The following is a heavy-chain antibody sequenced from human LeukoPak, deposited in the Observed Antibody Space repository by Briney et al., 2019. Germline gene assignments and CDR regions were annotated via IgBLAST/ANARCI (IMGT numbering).Heavy chain of an antibody. CDR2: ISSSNNTI. J-gene: IGHJ3*02. Sequence: GGSLRLSCAASGFTFSRYSMNWVRQAPGKGLEWVSYISSSNNTIDYADSVKGRFSISRDNAKNSLYLQMKSLRDEDTAVYYCAREDGGKADIWGQGTMVTVSS. CDR1: GFTFSRYS. D-gene: IGHD4-23*01. V-gene: IGHV3-48*02. CDR3: AREDGGKADI.